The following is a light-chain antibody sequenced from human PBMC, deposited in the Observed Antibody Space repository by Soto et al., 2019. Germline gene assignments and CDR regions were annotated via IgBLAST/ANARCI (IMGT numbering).Light chain of an antibody. CDR3: AVWDDSLNGRV. Sequence: QSVLTQPPSASGTPGPRVTFSCSGSSSNIGSYTVNWYQQLPGTAPKLLIYNNNQRPSGVPDRFSGSKSGTSASLAIGGLQSEDEADYYCAVWDDSLNGRVFGGGTKVTVL. CDR2: NNN. V-gene: IGLV1-44*01. CDR1: SSNIGSYT. J-gene: IGLJ3*02.